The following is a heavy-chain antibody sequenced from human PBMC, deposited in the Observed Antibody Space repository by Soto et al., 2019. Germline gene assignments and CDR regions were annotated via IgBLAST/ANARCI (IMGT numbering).Heavy chain of an antibody. CDR2: ISGSGGST. Sequence: GGSLRLSCAASGFTFSIYAMSWVRHAPGKGLEWVSAISGSGGSTYYADSVKGRFTISRDNSKNTLYLQMNSLRAEDTAVYYCAKGGSVDTMIVVVITTADFDLWGRGTLVTVSS. J-gene: IGHJ2*01. CDR3: AKGGSVDTMIVVVITTADFDL. CDR1: GFTFSIYA. V-gene: IGHV3-23*01. D-gene: IGHD3-22*01.